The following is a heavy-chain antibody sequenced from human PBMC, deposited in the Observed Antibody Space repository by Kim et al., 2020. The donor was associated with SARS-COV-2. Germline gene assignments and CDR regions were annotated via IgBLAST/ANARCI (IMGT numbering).Heavy chain of an antibody. V-gene: IGHV4-39*01. Sequence: IYYSGSTYYNPSLKSRVTISVDTSKNQFSLKLSSVTAADTAVYYCASADPWGQGTLVTVSS. J-gene: IGHJ5*02. CDR3: ASADP. CDR2: IYYSGST.